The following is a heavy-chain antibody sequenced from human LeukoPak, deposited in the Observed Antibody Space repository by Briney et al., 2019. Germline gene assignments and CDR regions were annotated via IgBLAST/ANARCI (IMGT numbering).Heavy chain of an antibody. CDR3: ARHDSSSRYFDY. CDR1: GGSISSYY. Sequence: SETLSLTCTVSGGSISSYYWSWLRQPPGKGLEWIGYIYTSGSTNYNPSLKSRVTISVDTSKNQFSLKLSSVTAADTAVYYCARHDSSSRYFDYWGQGTLVTVSS. D-gene: IGHD6-13*01. V-gene: IGHV4-4*09. J-gene: IGHJ4*02. CDR2: IYTSGST.